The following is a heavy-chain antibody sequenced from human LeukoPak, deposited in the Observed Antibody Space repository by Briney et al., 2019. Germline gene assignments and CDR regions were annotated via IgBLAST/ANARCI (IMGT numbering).Heavy chain of an antibody. V-gene: IGHV3-23*01. CDR2: ISGSGGST. CDR1: GFTFSSYA. D-gene: IGHD6-19*01. CDR3: AKSRPSDSGGWTPDFDY. J-gene: IGHJ4*02. Sequence: GRSLRLSCAASGFTFSSYAMSWVRRAPGKGLEWVSGISGSGGSTYYADSVKGRFTISRDNSKNSLYLQMNSLRAEDTALYYCAKSRPSDSGGWTPDFDYWGQGTLVTVSS.